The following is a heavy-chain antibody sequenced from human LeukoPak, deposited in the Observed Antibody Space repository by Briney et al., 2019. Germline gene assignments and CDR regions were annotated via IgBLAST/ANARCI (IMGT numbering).Heavy chain of an antibody. CDR3: ARYWEGNWFDP. CDR1: GSSFTSYW. V-gene: IGHV5-51*01. CDR2: IYPGDSDT. J-gene: IGHJ5*02. Sequence: GASLKISCKGSGSSFTSYWIGWVRQMPGKGLEWMGIIYPGDSDTRYSPSFQGQVTISADKSISTAYLQWSSLKASDAAMYYCARYWEGNWFDPWGQGTLVTVSS. D-gene: IGHD1-26*01.